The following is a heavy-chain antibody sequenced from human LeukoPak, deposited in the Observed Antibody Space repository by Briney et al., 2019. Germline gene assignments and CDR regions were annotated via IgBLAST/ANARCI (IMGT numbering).Heavy chain of an antibody. Sequence: GGSLRLSCAASGFTFSDYYMSWIRLAPGKGLEWVSYISSSGSTIYYADSVKGRFTISRDNAKNSLYLQMNSLRAEDTAVYYCATNIVVVPAARGAFDIWGQGTMVTVSS. CDR3: ATNIVVVPAARGAFDI. D-gene: IGHD2-2*01. V-gene: IGHV3-11*04. CDR1: GFTFSDYY. J-gene: IGHJ3*02. CDR2: ISSSGSTI.